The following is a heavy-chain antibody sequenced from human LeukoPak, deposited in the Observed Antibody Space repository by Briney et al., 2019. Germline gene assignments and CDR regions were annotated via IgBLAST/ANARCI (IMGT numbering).Heavy chain of an antibody. CDR3: AKRSLYSSSFPYFDY. J-gene: IGHJ4*02. CDR2: ISDTGGNT. Sequence: PGGSLRLSCAASGFTFGTYGMTWVRQAPGKGLEWVSSISDTGGNTYYADSVKGRFSISRDNSKNTLYMQLNSLRADDTAVYYCAKRSLYSSSFPYFDYWGQGTLVTVSS. V-gene: IGHV3-23*01. CDR1: GFTFGTYG. D-gene: IGHD6-6*01.